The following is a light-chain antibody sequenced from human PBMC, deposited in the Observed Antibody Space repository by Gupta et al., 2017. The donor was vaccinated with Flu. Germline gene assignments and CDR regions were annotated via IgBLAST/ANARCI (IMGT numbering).Light chain of an antibody. Sequence: QSVLTQPPSVSGAPGQRVTNSCTGSSSNIGAGYDVHWYQQLPGTATKLRIYGNSNQPSGVPDRLSGSKSGTSASLAITGLQAEDEADYYCQSYDSGLSGGVFGGGTKLTVL. CDR2: GNS. V-gene: IGLV1-40*01. CDR3: QSYDSGLSGGV. J-gene: IGLJ3*02. CDR1: SSNIGAGYD.